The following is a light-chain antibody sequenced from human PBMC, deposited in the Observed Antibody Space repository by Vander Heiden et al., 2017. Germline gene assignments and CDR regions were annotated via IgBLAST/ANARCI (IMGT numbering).Light chain of an antibody. CDR3: QQYYTTPIT. Sequence: DIVMTQSPASLAVSLGDRPTIRCKSSQNSLKSYNNKKYVAWYQQKPGQPPKLLMAGASTRELGVPERFSGSGSGTDVTLTINSLQAEDVAVYYCQQYYTTPITFGPGTKLHIK. V-gene: IGKV4-1*01. CDR2: GAS. CDR1: QNSLKSYNNKKY. J-gene: IGKJ3*01.